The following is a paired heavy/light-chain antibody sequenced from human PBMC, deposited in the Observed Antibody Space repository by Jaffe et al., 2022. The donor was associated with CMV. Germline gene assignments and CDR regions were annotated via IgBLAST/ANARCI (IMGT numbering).Light chain of an antibody. V-gene: IGLV3-19*01. CDR3: SSRDNSGHHLM. Sequence: SSELTQDPAVSVALGQTVRITCQGDSLSSYSASWYQQKPGQAPVLVISAKDNRPSGIPDRFSGSSSGNTASLTITGAQAEDEADYYCSSRDNSGHHLMFGGGTMLTVL. J-gene: IGLJ3*02. CDR1: SLSSYS. CDR2: AKD.
Heavy chain of an antibody. Sequence: QLVESGGGVVQPGRSLRLSCAASGFTFRNFGMHWVRQGPGKGLEWVAAIGSDGRSEYFADSVKGRFTISRDNSKNTLYLQMNSLRAEDTAVYSCARDSDTSGYYWFFDFWGRGTLVTVSS. V-gene: IGHV3-33*08. D-gene: IGHD3-22*01. CDR2: IGSDGRSE. CDR3: ARDSDTSGYYWFFDF. CDR1: GFTFRNFG. J-gene: IGHJ2*01.